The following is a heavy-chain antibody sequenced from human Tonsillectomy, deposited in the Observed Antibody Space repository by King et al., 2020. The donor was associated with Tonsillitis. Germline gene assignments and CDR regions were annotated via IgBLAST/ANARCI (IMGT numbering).Heavy chain of an antibody. CDR1: GFTSGFTFDDYA. CDR2: ISWQSGSK. CDR3: AKAVFGEGLFRTFLDR. D-gene: IGHD2-21*01. Sequence: VQLVESGGGLVQPGRSLRLSCVASGFTSGFTFDDYAMHWVRQAPGKGLEWVSGISWQSGSKGYADSVKGRFTISRDNAKNSLYLQMNSLRPEDTAFYFCAKAVFGEGLFRTFLDRWGRGTLVTVSS. V-gene: IGHV3-9*01. J-gene: IGHJ5*02.